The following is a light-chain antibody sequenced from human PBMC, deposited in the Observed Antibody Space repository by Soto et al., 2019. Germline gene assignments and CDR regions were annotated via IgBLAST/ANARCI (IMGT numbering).Light chain of an antibody. V-gene: IGLV2-14*01. J-gene: IGLJ1*01. Sequence: QSALTQPASVSGSPGQSITISCTGTSSDVGGYKYVSWYQQHPGKAPKLMIFDVSNRPSGVSNRFSGSKSGNTASLNISGLQAEDEADYYCSSYRSSSTLYGFGTGTKVTVL. CDR2: DVS. CDR1: SSDVGGYKY. CDR3: SSYRSSSTLYG.